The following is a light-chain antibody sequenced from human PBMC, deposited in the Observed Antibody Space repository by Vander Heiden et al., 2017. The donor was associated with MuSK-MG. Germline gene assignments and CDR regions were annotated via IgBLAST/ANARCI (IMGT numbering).Light chain of an antibody. V-gene: IGLV3-1*01. J-gene: IGLJ2*01. Sequence: SYELTQPPSVSVSPGQTASITCSGDKLGDKYACWYQQKPGQSPVLVIYQDSKRPSGIPERVSGSNSGKTVTLTISGTQAMDESYYYCQEWESSTWVFGGGTKLTGL. CDR3: QEWESSTWV. CDR1: KLGDKY. CDR2: QDS.